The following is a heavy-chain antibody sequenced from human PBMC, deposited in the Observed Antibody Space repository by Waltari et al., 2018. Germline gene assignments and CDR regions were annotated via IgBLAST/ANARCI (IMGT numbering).Heavy chain of an antibody. CDR1: GGSISSSNW. Sequence: QVQLQESGPGLVKPSGTLSLTCPVSGGSISSSNWWSWVRQPPGKGLEWIGGINHIGSTKNDPARKSGVTIAGDKSKDQCSLKLGAVAVADTAEDYCARRERGSGRRQYFQHWGQGTLVTVSS. CDR2: INHIGST. D-gene: IGHD3-10*01. J-gene: IGHJ1*01. CDR3: ARRERGSGRRQYFQH. V-gene: IGHV4-4*02.